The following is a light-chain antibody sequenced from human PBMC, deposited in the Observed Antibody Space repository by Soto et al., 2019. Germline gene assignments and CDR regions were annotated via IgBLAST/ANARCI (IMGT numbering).Light chain of an antibody. CDR2: GAS. CDR1: ESVGSN. Sequence: EIWMTQSPATLSVSPGERATLSWGASESVGSNVAWYQQKPGQAPSVLIYGASIRATGIPARFSGSGSGTAFTLTISSLKSEDFALYYCQHHGNWHLITFGHGTRLEIK. CDR3: QHHGNWHLIT. V-gene: IGKV3-15*01. J-gene: IGKJ5*01.